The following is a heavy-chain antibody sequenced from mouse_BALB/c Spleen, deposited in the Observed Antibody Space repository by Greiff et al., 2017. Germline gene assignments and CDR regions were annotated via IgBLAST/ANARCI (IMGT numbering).Heavy chain of an antibody. J-gene: IGHJ4*01. CDR3: ARNYYGNLDY. D-gene: IGHD2-1*01. CDR1: GYTFTSYW. Sequence: QVQLQQSGAELAKPGASVKMSCKASGYTFTSYWMHWVKQRPGQGLEWIGYINPSTGYTEYNQKFKDKATLTADKSSSTAYMQLSSLTSEDSAVYYCARNYYGNLDYWGQGTSVTVSA. V-gene: IGHV1-7*01. CDR2: INPSTGYT.